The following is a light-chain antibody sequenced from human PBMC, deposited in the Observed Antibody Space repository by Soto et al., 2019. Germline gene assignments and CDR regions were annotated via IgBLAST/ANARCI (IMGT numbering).Light chain of an antibody. CDR1: QSISSY. J-gene: IGKJ1*01. CDR3: QQSYTTPRT. Sequence: DIPMTQSPSSLSASVGDRVTITCRASQSISSYFNWYQQKPGKAPKLLIYGASSLQSGVPSRFSGSGSGTDFTLTISSLQPEDFATYFCQQSYTTPRTFGQGTKVEVK. CDR2: GAS. V-gene: IGKV1-39*01.